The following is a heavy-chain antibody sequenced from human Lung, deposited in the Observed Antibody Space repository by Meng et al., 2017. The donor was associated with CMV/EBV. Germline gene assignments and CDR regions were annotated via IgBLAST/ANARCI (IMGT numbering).Heavy chain of an antibody. V-gene: IGHV1-69*05. D-gene: IGHD2-2*02. CDR1: GGTFSSYA. J-gene: IGHJ6*02. CDR3: ARDRTGDCSSTSCYNYYYYYGMDV. Sequence: SVKVSCKASGGTFSSYAFSWARQAPGQGLEWMGGIIPIFAIANYAQKFQGRVTITTDESTSTAYMELSSLRSEDTAVYYCARDRTGDCSSTSCYNYYYYYGMDVWXQGTTVXVSS. CDR2: IIPIFAIA.